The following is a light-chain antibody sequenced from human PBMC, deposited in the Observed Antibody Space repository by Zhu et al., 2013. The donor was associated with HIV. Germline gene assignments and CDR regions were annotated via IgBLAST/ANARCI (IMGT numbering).Light chain of an antibody. CDR2: DVT. CDR1: SSDVGGHNY. V-gene: IGLV2-11*01. Sequence: QSALTQPRSVSGSPGQSVTISCTGTSSDVGGHNYVSWYQHHPGKAPRLMIYDVTERPSGVPNRFSGSQSGNTASLTISGLQAEDEADYYCCSYTTSKSYVFGPGTTVTVL. J-gene: IGLJ1*01. CDR3: CSYTTSKSYV.